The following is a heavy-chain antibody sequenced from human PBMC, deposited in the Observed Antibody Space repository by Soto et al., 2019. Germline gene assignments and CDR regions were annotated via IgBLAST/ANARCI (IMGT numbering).Heavy chain of an antibody. D-gene: IGHD2-15*01. CDR2: INHSGST. Sequence: SETLSLTCAVYGGSFSGYYWSWIRQPPGKGLEWIGEINHSGSTNYNPSLKSRVTISVDTSKNQFSLKLSSVTAADTAVYYCARGRVGGGVVVAGYNWFDPWGQGTLVTVSS. CDR1: GGSFSGYY. V-gene: IGHV4-34*01. CDR3: ARGRVGGGVVVAGYNWFDP. J-gene: IGHJ5*02.